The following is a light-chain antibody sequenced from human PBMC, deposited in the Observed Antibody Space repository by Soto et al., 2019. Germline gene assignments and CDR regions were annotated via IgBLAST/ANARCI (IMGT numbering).Light chain of an antibody. Sequence: QSVLTQPRSVSGSPGQSVTISCTGTSSDVGGYNYVSWYQQHPGKAPKLMIYDVSKRPSGVPDRFSGSKSGNTASLTISGLQAEDEADYYCGSYAGSYTYVFGTGTKVTVL. CDR3: GSYAGSYTYV. J-gene: IGLJ1*01. CDR2: DVS. CDR1: SSDVGGYNY. V-gene: IGLV2-11*01.